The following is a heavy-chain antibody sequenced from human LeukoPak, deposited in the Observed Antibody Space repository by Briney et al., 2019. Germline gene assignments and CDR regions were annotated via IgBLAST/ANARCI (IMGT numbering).Heavy chain of an antibody. CDR1: GFTFGDYA. J-gene: IGHJ6*03. CDR3: ARTFRGGDYYYYYMDV. Sequence: GSLRLSCTASGFTFGDYAMSWVRQAPGKGLEWVGFIRSKAYGGTTEYAASVKGRFTISRDDSKSIAYLQMNSLKTEDTAVYYCARTFRGGDYYYYYMDVWGKGTTVTVSS. CDR2: IRSKAYGGTT. V-gene: IGHV3-49*04. D-gene: IGHD3-10*01.